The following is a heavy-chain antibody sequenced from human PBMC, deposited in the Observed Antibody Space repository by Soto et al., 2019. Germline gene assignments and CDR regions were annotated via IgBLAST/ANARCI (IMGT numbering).Heavy chain of an antibody. CDR1: GFTFSSYG. D-gene: IGHD6-13*01. Sequence: PGGSLRLSCAASGFTFSSYGMHWVRQAPGKGLEWVAVIWYDGSNKYYADSVKGRFTISRDNSKNTLYLQMNSLRAEDTAVYYCARDVGIAAAHLNLDYWGQGTLVTVSS. J-gene: IGHJ4*02. CDR3: ARDVGIAAAHLNLDY. CDR2: IWYDGSNK. V-gene: IGHV3-33*01.